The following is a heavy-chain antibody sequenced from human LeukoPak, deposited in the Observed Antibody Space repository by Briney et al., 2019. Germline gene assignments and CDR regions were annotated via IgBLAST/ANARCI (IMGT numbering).Heavy chain of an antibody. CDR1: GGTFSSYA. CDR2: IIPIFGTA. D-gene: IGHD3-22*01. Sequence: SVKVSCKASGGTFSSYAISWVRQAPGQGLEWMGGIIPIFGTANYAQKFQGRVTITADGSTSTAYMELSSLRSEDTAVYYCARDVGYYYDSSGYYLYWGQGTLVTVSS. CDR3: ARDVGYYYDSSGYYLY. V-gene: IGHV1-69*13. J-gene: IGHJ4*02.